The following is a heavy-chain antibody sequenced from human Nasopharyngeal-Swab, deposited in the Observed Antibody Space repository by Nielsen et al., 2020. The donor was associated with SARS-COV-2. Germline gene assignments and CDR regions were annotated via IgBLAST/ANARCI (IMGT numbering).Heavy chain of an antibody. CDR1: GGTFSSYS. D-gene: IGHD6-13*01. Sequence: SVKVSCKASGGTFSSYSISWVRQAPGQGLEWMGRIIPILGIANYAQKFQGRVTITADKSTSTAYMELSSLRSEDTAVYYCARGNEGAAAGTGYYYYGMDVWGQGTTVTVSS. J-gene: IGHJ6*02. CDR2: IIPILGIA. CDR3: ARGNEGAAAGTGYYYYGMDV. V-gene: IGHV1-69*04.